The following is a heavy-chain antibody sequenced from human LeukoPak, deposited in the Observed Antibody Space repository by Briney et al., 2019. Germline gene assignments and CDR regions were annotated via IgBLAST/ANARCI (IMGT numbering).Heavy chain of an antibody. D-gene: IGHD2-8*01. J-gene: IGHJ4*02. V-gene: IGHV4-38-2*02. CDR1: GYSISSGYF. Sequence: SETLSLTCTVSGYSISSGYFWAGIRQSPGKGLEWVGSIYHTGSTYEKSSLKSRVAISVDTSKNQFSLKLNSVTAADTAVYYCARDRAYCSSGVCIFDYWGPGTLVTVSS. CDR3: ARDRAYCSSGVCIFDY. CDR2: IYHTGST.